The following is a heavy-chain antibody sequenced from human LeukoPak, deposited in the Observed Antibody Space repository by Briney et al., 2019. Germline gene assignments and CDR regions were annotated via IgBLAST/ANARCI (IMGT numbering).Heavy chain of an antibody. J-gene: IGHJ6*02. CDR3: ARDNWNYGSSMDV. CDR2: IYYSGST. V-gene: IGHV4-59*02. CDR1: GGSVSSYY. D-gene: IGHD1-7*01. Sequence: SETLSLTCTVSGGSVSSYYWSWIRQPPGKGLEWIGYIYYSGSTNYNPSPKSRVTISVDTSKNQFSLKLSSVTAADTAVYHCARDNWNYGSSMDVWGQGTTVTVSS.